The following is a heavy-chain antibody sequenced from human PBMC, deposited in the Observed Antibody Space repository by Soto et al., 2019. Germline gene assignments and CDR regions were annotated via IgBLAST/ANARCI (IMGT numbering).Heavy chain of an antibody. CDR2: MNPNSGNT. CDR3: ARGGYSYGNYVMDV. CDR1: GYTFTSYD. J-gene: IGHJ6*02. D-gene: IGHD5-18*01. V-gene: IGHV1-8*01. Sequence: ASVKVSCKASGYTFTSYDINWVRQATGQGLEWMGWMNPNSGNTGYAQKFQGRVTMTRNTSISTAYMELSSLRSEDTAVYYCARGGYSYGNYVMDVWGQGTTVTVSS.